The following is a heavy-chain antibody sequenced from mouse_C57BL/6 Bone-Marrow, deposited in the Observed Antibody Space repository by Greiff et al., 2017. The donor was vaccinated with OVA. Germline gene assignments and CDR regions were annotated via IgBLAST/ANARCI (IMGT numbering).Heavy chain of an antibody. Sequence: QVQLQQSGAELVRPGTSVKVSCKASGYAFTNYLIEWVKQRPGQGLEWIGVINPGSGGTNYNEKFKGKATLTADKSSSTAYMQLSSLTSEDSAVYFCPPPIYYYGSSPKGYWGQGTSVTVSS. CDR1: GYAFTNYL. CDR3: PPPIYYYGSSPKGY. J-gene: IGHJ4*01. V-gene: IGHV1-54*01. D-gene: IGHD1-1*01. CDR2: INPGSGGT.